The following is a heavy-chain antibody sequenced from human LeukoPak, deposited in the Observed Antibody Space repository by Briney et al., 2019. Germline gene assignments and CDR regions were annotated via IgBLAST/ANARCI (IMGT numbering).Heavy chain of an antibody. CDR2: INSDGSST. Sequence: PGGSLRLSCAASGFTFSSYWMHWVRQAPGKGLVWVSRINSDGSSTSYADSVKGRFTISRDNAKNTLYVQMNSLSAEDTAVYFCAKRGVVIRVILVGFHKEAYYFDSWGQGALVTVSS. CDR1: GFTFSSYW. V-gene: IGHV3-74*01. J-gene: IGHJ4*02. CDR3: AKRGVVIRVILVGFHKEAYYFDS. D-gene: IGHD3-10*01.